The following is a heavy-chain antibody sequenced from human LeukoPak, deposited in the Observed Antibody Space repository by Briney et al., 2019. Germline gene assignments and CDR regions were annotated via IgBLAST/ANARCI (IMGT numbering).Heavy chain of an antibody. D-gene: IGHD6-13*01. V-gene: IGHV3-23*03. J-gene: IGHJ4*02. CDR2: IYSDGST. CDR1: GFTFSSYE. Sequence: GGSLRLSCAASGFTFSSYEMNWVRQAPGKGLEWVSIIYSDGSTDYADSVKGRFTISRDNSKNTLYLQMNSLRAEDTAVYYCAKRSAAANYYFDYWGQGTLVTVSS. CDR3: AKRSAAANYYFDY.